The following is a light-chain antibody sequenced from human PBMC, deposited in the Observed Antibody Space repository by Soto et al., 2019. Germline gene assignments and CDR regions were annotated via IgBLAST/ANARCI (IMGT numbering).Light chain of an antibody. V-gene: IGKV3-15*01. J-gene: IGKJ5*01. CDR2: GAS. CDR3: QQYNNWPPVT. CDR1: QSVSSN. Sequence: EIVMTQSPATLSVSPGERATLSCRASQSVSSNLAWYQQKPGQAPRLLIYGASTRATGIPARVSGSGSGTEFTLTIRSLQSEDFAVYYCQQYNNWPPVTFGQGTRLEIK.